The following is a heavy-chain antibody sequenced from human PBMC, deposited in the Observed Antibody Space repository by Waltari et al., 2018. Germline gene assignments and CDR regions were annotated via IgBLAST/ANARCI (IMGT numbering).Heavy chain of an antibody. D-gene: IGHD2-15*01. CDR1: GFTFGNYW. J-gene: IGHJ4*02. CDR3: AREGKDRAFDY. CDR2: INSDGSTT. V-gene: IGHV3-74*03. Sequence: EVQLVESGGGLVQPGGSLRLSCAASGFTFGNYWMHWVRQYPGTGLVWVSRINSDGSTTTDADSVKGRFTISRDNAKNTLYLQMNGLTADDTAVYYCAREGKDRAFDYWGQGTLGTVSS.